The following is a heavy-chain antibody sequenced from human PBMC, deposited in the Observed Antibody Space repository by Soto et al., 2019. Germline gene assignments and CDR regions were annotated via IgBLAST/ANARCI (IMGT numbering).Heavy chain of an antibody. J-gene: IGHJ6*03. CDR1: GFTLSSYA. Sequence: PGGSLRLSCAASGFTLSSYAMTWVRQAPGKGLEWVSAISGSGGSTYYADSVKGRFTISRDNSKNTLYLQMNSLRAEDTAVYYCANDVWNRGGYYYYYMDVWGKGTTVTVSS. D-gene: IGHD1-1*01. CDR3: ANDVWNRGGYYYYYMDV. V-gene: IGHV3-23*01. CDR2: ISGSGGST.